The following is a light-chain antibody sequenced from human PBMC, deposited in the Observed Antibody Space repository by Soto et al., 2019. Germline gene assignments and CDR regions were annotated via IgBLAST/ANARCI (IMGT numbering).Light chain of an antibody. CDR2: DVS. V-gene: IGLV2-14*01. CDR1: SSDAGGYNY. J-gene: IGLJ1*01. CDR3: SSYTSSSTRF. Sequence: QSALTQPASVSGSPGQSITISCTGTSSDAGGYNYVSWYQQHPGKAPKLMIYDVSNRPSGVSNRFSGSKSGNTASLTISGLQAEDEADYFCSSYTSSSTRFFGTGTKVTVL.